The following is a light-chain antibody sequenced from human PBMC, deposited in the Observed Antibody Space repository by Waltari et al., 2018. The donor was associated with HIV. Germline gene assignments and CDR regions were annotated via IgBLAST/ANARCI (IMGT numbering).Light chain of an antibody. CDR2: DVN. J-gene: IGLJ1*01. CDR1: GSDGGDYKY. V-gene: IGLV2-23*02. CDR3: CSYAGSSTFGFYV. Sequence: QSALTQPASVSGSPEQSITISCPGAGSDGGDYKYVSWYQQYPGKAHKLIIYDVNKRPSGVSNRFSGSKSGNTASLTISGLQAEDEADYYCCSYAGSSTFGFYVFGTGTKVTVL.